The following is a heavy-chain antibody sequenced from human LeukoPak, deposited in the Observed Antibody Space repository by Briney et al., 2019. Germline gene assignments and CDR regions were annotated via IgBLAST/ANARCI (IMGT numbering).Heavy chain of an antibody. Sequence: SETLSLTCSVSGGSISSYYWSWIRQPPGKGLEPIGSIYYSRSTYYSPSLKSRVTISVDTSKNQFSLKLTSVTAADTAVYYCARRKGFGEGYFDSWGQGTLVTVSS. CDR1: GGSISSYY. V-gene: IGHV4-39*01. J-gene: IGHJ4*02. CDR2: IYYSRST. CDR3: ARRKGFGEGYFDS. D-gene: IGHD3-10*01.